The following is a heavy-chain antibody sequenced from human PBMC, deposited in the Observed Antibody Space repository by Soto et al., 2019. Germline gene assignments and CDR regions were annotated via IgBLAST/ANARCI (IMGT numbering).Heavy chain of an antibody. CDR3: AKDQGYGDDSFASYYGMDV. V-gene: IGHV3-23*01. D-gene: IGHD4-17*01. Sequence: EVQLLESGGGLVQPGGSLRLSCAASGFTFSSYAMSWVRQAPGKGLEWVSAISGSGGSTYYADSAKGRFTISRDNSKNSLYLQMNSLRAEDTAVYYCAKDQGYGDDSFASYYGMDVWGQGTTVTVSS. CDR1: GFTFSSYA. J-gene: IGHJ6*02. CDR2: ISGSGGST.